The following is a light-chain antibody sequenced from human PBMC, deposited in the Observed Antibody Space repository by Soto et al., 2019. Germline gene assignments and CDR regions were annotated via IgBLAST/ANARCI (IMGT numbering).Light chain of an antibody. CDR2: EVS. CDR3: CSYAGSHTWV. CDR1: SSDVGGYNY. Sequence: QSALTQPASVSGSPGQSITISCTGTSSDVGGYNYVSWFQQHPGKAPKLMIYEVSKRPSGVPDRFSGSKSGNTASLTISGLQAEDEADYYCCSYAGSHTWVFGGGTKLTVL. V-gene: IGLV2-11*01. J-gene: IGLJ3*02.